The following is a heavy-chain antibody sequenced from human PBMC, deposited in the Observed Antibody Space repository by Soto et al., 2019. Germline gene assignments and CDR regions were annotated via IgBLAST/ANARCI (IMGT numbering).Heavy chain of an antibody. J-gene: IGHJ5*02. CDR2: IYHSGST. CDR3: VSVVRGVKRSGTMGGFDP. Sequence: SETLSLTCAVSGGSISSSNWWSWVRQPPGKGLEWIGEIYHSGSTNYNPSLKSRVTISVDKSKNQFPLKLSSVTAADTAVYYCVSVVRGVKRSGTMGGFDPWGQGTLVTVSS. D-gene: IGHD3-10*01. CDR1: GGSISSSNW. V-gene: IGHV4-4*02.